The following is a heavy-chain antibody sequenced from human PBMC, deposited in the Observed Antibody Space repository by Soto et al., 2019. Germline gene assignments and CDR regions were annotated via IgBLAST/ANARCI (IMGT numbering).Heavy chain of an antibody. V-gene: IGHV1-18*01. J-gene: IGHJ4*02. D-gene: IGHD1-26*01. CDR3: ARSPSYSGSYFNDY. Sequence: ASVKVSCKASGYTFTSYGISWVRQAPGQGLEWMGWISAYNGNTNYAQKLQGRVTMTTDTSTSTAYMELRSLRSDDTAVYYCARSPSYSGSYFNDYCGQGTLVTVSS. CDR1: GYTFTSYG. CDR2: ISAYNGNT.